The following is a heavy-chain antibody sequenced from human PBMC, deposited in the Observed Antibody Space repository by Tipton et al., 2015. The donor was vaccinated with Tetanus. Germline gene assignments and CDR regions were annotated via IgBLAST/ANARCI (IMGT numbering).Heavy chain of an antibody. CDR3: ARDHRLSSSNAGWFDP. CDR1: GGSINPYY. CDR2: IYSSGST. Sequence: TLSLTCSVSGGSINPYYWSWIRQPPGKGLEWIGNIYSSGSTYYNPSLKSRVTISVDTSGNQFSLRLKSATPADTAMYYCARDHRLSSSNAGWFDPWGQGALVTVSS. V-gene: IGHV4-59*01. D-gene: IGHD3-16*02. J-gene: IGHJ5*02.